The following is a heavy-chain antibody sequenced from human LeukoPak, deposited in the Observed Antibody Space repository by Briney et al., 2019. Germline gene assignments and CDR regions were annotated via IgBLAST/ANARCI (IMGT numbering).Heavy chain of an antibody. J-gene: IGHJ4*02. CDR1: GFSVTNNH. CDR3: ARGYSGYDPFDY. V-gene: IGHV3-53*01. CDR2: IHTDGTT. D-gene: IGHD5-12*01. Sequence: PGGSLRLSCAGSGFSVTNNHMSWVRQAPGKGLEWVSVIHTDGTTYYADSVQGRFTVSRHNSRNTLYLQMDSLRADDTAVYYCARGYSGYDPFDYWGQGTLVTVSS.